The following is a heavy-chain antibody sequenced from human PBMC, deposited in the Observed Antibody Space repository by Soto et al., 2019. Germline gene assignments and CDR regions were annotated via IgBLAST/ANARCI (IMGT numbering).Heavy chain of an antibody. D-gene: IGHD2-21*01. V-gene: IGHV3-23*01. CDR2: ISGSGGST. CDR3: AKAGVEYSSPSRGPFAEDHCGG. Sequence: GGSLRLSCAASGFTFSSYAMSWVRQAPGKGLEWVSAISGSGGSTYYADSVKGRFTISIDNSKNTLYLQMNSLRAEDPAVYYCAKAGVEYSSPSRGPFAEDHCGGWGQGTMVTVSS. J-gene: IGHJ3*01. CDR1: GFTFSSYA.